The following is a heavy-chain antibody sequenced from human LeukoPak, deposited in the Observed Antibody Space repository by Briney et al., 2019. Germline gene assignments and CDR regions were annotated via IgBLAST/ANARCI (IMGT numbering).Heavy chain of an antibody. V-gene: IGHV4-4*02. J-gene: IGHJ3*02. CDR2: TYHSDYT. CDR3: ARDSKSTADAFDI. D-gene: IGHD5/OR15-5a*01. CDR1: GDSITSSHW. Sequence: SETLSLTCTVSGDSITSSHWWSWIRQSPGKGLEWIGNTYHSDYTNYNPSLKGRATISVDKSKNQLSLKVISVTAADTAMYYCARDSKSTADAFDIWGQGTMVTVSS.